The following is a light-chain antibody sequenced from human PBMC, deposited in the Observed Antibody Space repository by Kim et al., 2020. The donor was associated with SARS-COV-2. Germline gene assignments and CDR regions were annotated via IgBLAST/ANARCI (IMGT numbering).Light chain of an antibody. CDR2: YDK. CDR1: SSNIGSNT. J-gene: IGLJ2*01. CDR3: AAWDDIQSGPV. Sequence: QSVLTQPPSASGAPGQTVTISCSGSSSNIGSNTASWYQQVPWTAPKLLIYYDKERPSGVPDRFSGSKSGTAASLAITGLQSGDEADYYCAAWDDIQSGPVFGGGTQLTVL. V-gene: IGLV1-44*01.